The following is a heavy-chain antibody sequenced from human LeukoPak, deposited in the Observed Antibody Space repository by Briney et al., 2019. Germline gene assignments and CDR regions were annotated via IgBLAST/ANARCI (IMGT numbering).Heavy chain of an antibody. D-gene: IGHD3-10*02. CDR3: AELGITMIGGV. V-gene: IGHV3-7*01. CDR1: GFTFSNYW. CDR2: IKSDGSEK. J-gene: IGHJ6*04. Sequence: GGSLRLSCAASGFTFSNYWISWVRQAPGKGLEWVANIKSDGSEKYYVDSVRGRFTISRDNAKNSLYLQMNSLRAEDTAVYYCAELGITMIGGVWGKGTTVTISS.